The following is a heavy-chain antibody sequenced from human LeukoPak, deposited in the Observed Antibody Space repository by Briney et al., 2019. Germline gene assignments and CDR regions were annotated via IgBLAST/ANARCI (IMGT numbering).Heavy chain of an antibody. J-gene: IGHJ4*02. CDR2: INRSGRA. CDR3: AAELDGYKTFDQ. Sequence: TQSLTYERRGGSYSSYSWKSNRQQPGKGLEWIGEINRSGRAKYNPSLKSRVTISVETSNNAFSLKVSSVTAADTAVYYCAAELDGYKTFDQWGQGTLVTVSS. D-gene: IGHD5-24*01. CDR1: GGSYSSYS. V-gene: IGHV4-34*01.